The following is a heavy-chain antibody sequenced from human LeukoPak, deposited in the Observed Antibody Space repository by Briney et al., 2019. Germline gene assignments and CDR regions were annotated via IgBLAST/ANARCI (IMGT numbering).Heavy chain of an antibody. V-gene: IGHV4-39*02. J-gene: IGHJ5*02. D-gene: IGHD3-10*01. CDR1: GGSISSSSYY. CDR3: ARDKGPKPLLWFGEVWFDP. CDR2: IYYRGST. Sequence: SETLSLTCTVSGGSISSSSYYWGWIRQPPGKGLEWIGYIYYRGSTYYNPSLKSRVTISVDTSKNQFSLKLSSVTAADTAVYYCARDKGPKPLLWFGEVWFDPWGQGTLVTVSS.